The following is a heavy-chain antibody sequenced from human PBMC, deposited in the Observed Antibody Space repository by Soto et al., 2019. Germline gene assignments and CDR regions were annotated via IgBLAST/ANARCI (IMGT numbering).Heavy chain of an antibody. V-gene: IGHV3-30-3*01. CDR3: AREGVYSGYVLYYYYYGMDV. CDR2: ISCDGSNK. D-gene: IGHD5-12*01. Sequence: GGSLRLSCAASGFTFSSYAMHWVRQAPGKGLEWVAVISCDGSNKYYADSVKGRFTISRDNSKNTLYLQMNSLRAEDTAVYYCAREGVYSGYVLYYYYYGMDVWGQGTTVTVSS. CDR1: GFTFSSYA. J-gene: IGHJ6*02.